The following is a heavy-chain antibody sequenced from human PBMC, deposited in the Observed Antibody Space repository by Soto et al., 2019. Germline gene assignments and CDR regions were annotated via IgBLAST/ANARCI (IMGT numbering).Heavy chain of an antibody. Sequence: QIQLVQSGAEVKKPGASVKVSCRASGYTFTGYYLHWVRQAPGQGLEWMGWVNPISGDTNYAQKFQDRVIMTRDRSITTVHMELSRLRSDDTAVYYCAREEGFMSTMDRGRWFDPRGQGTLVTVSS. CDR1: GYTFTGYY. J-gene: IGHJ5*02. D-gene: IGHD3-10*01. CDR3: AREEGFMSTMDRGRWFDP. V-gene: IGHV1-2*02. CDR2: VNPISGDT.